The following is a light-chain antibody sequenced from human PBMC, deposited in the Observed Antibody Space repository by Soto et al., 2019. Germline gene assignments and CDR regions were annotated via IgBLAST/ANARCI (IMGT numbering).Light chain of an antibody. V-gene: IGKV3-15*01. CDR1: QSVNSN. Sequence: EIVMTQSPATLSVSPGERATLSCRASQSVNSNLAWYRQKPGQAPRLLISDASTRATGVPARFSGSGSGTEFTLTISSLQSEDSAIYYCQQYNFWPPLTFGGGTKVAIK. J-gene: IGKJ4*01. CDR2: DAS. CDR3: QQYNFWPPLT.